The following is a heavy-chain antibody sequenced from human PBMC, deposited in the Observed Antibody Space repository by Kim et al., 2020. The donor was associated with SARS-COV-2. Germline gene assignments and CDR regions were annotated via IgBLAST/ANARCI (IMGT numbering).Heavy chain of an antibody. V-gene: IGHV4-34*01. CDR1: GGSFSGYY. CDR3: ARGPRDFWNGFDY. Sequence: SETLSLTCAVYGGSFSGYYWSWIRQPPGKGLEWIGEINHSGSTNYNPSLKSRVTISVDTSKNQFSLKLSSVTAADTAVYYCARGPRDFWNGFDYWGQGTLVTVSS. J-gene: IGHJ4*02. CDR2: INHSGST. D-gene: IGHD3-3*01.